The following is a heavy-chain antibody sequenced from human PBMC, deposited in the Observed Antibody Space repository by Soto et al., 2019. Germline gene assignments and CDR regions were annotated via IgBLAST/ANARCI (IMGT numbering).Heavy chain of an antibody. CDR1: GFTFSSYA. CDR3: AKRGSYIVATIDFYFDY. V-gene: IGHV3-23*01. Sequence: GGSLRLSCAASGFTFSSYAMSWVRQAPGKGLEWVSAISGSGGSTYYADSVKGRFTISRDNSKNTLYLQMNSLRAEDTAVYYCAKRGSYIVATIDFYFDYWGQGTLVTVS. D-gene: IGHD5-12*01. CDR2: ISGSGGST. J-gene: IGHJ4*02.